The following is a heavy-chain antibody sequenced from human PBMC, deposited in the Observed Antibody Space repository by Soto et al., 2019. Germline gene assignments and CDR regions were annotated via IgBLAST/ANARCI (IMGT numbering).Heavy chain of an antibody. J-gene: IGHJ3*01. CDR2: INEDGTRT. V-gene: IGHV3-74*01. Sequence: EVQLVESGGELVQPGGSLRLSCVGAEFTLSTYWMHWVRQAPGRGLVWVSRINEDGTRTVYADSVKGRFTISRDDATNTLYLQLNSLRAEDTAVYYCAREDSKLDAFDVWGQGTMVTVSS. CDR3: AREDSKLDAFDV. D-gene: IGHD4-4*01. CDR1: EFTLSTYW.